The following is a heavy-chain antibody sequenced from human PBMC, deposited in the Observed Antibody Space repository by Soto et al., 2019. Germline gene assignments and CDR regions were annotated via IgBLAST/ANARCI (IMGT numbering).Heavy chain of an antibody. Sequence: QVQLVQSGAEEKKPGASVKVSCKASGYTFTGYAMHWVRQAPGQRLEWMGWINAGNGNTKYSQKFQGSVPITRDTSASADYMELSSLSSEDTAVYYCARAVAVPADFDYWGQGTLVTVSS. J-gene: IGHJ4*02. CDR1: GYTFTGYA. CDR3: ARAVAVPADFDY. CDR2: INAGNGNT. D-gene: IGHD6-19*01. V-gene: IGHV1-3*05.